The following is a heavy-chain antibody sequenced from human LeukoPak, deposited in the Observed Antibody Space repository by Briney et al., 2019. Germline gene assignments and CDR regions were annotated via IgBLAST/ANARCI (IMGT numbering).Heavy chain of an antibody. D-gene: IGHD2-21*02. Sequence: SETLSLTCTVSGGSVLSGGYYWSWVRQPAGKGLESIGRIYTGGSTHYNPSLKSRVTISVDTSKNQFSLKLSSVTAADTAVYYCARSVVVTAVPYFDYWGQGTLVTVSS. J-gene: IGHJ4*02. CDR3: ARSVVVTAVPYFDY. V-gene: IGHV4-61*02. CDR2: IYTGGST. CDR1: GGSVLSGGYY.